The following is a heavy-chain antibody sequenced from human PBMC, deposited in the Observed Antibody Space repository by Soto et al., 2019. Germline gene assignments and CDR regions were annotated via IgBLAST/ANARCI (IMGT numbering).Heavy chain of an antibody. J-gene: IGHJ6*02. D-gene: IGHD3-16*02. CDR1: GFTFSSYA. Sequence: TGGSLRLSCAASGFTFSSYAMHWVRQAPGKGLEWVAVISYDGSNKYYADSVKGRFTISRDNSKNTLYLQMNSLRAEDTAVYYCASGYDYVWGSYRLGAPNYGMDVWGQGTTVTVSS. CDR2: ISYDGSNK. CDR3: ASGYDYVWGSYRLGAPNYGMDV. V-gene: IGHV3-30-3*01.